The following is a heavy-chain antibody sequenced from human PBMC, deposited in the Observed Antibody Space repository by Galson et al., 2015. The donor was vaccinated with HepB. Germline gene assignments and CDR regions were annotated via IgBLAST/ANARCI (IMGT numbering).Heavy chain of an antibody. CDR3: ARDAGVLAGTYFDY. D-gene: IGHD4/OR15-4a*01. J-gene: IGHJ4*02. Sequence: SVKFSCKASGDTFSSYAISWVRQAPGQGLEWMGGIIPIFGTANYAQKFQGRVTITADESTSTAYMELSSLRSEDTAVYYCARDAGVLAGTYFDYWGQGTLVTVSS. V-gene: IGHV1-69*13. CDR2: IIPIFGTA. CDR1: GDTFSSYA.